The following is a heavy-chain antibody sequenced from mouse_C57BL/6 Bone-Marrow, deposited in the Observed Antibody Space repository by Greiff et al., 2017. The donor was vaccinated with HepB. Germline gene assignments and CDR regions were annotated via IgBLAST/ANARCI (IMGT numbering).Heavy chain of an antibody. CDR3: ATDPYYSNRPYYAMDY. Sequence: QVQLKQPGAELVKPGASVKMSCKASGYTFTSYWITWVKQRPGQGLEWIGDIYPGSGSTNYNEKFKSKATLTVDTSSSTAYMQLSSLTSEDSAVYYCATDPYYSNRPYYAMDYWGQGTSVTVSS. D-gene: IGHD2-5*01. CDR1: GYTFTSYW. J-gene: IGHJ4*01. V-gene: IGHV1-55*01. CDR2: IYPGSGST.